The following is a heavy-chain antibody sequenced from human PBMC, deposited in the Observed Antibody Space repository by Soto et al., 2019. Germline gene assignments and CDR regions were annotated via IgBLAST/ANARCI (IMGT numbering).Heavy chain of an antibody. Sequence: PSETLSLTCAVSGGSISSGGYSWGWIRQPPGKGLEWIGYIYHSGSTYYNPSLKSRVTISVDRSKNQFSLKLSSVTAADTAVYYCARGRYYDSSGYYPDYWGQGTLVTVSS. D-gene: IGHD3-22*01. CDR3: ARGRYYDSSGYYPDY. V-gene: IGHV4-30-2*01. CDR2: IYHSGST. J-gene: IGHJ4*02. CDR1: GGSISSGGYS.